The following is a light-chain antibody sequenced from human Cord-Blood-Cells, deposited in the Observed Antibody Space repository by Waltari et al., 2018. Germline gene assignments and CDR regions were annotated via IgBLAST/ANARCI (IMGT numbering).Light chain of an antibody. J-gene: IGKJ2*01. CDR1: QSISSY. CDR3: QQSXSTPXT. CDR2: AAS. V-gene: IGKV1-39*01. Sequence: DIQMTQSPSSLSASVGDRVTITCRASQSISSYLNWYQQKPGKAPKLLIYAASSFQSGVPSRFSGSGSGTDFTLTISSLQPEDFATYYCQQSXSTPXTFGQGXKLEI.